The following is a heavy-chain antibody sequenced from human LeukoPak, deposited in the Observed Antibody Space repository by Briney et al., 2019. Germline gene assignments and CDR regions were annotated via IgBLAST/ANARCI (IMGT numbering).Heavy chain of an antibody. CDR2: INSDGSSA. J-gene: IGHJ4*02. Sequence: GGSLRLSCAASGFTFSSYWMHWVRQAPGKGLVWVSRINSDGSSASYADSVKGRFTISRDNAKNTLYLQMNSLRAEDTAVYYCERGGYRGSYDNDNGAQGPWVTVPS. D-gene: IGHD1-26*01. V-gene: IGHV3-74*01. CDR3: ERGGYRGSYDNDN. CDR1: GFTFSSYW.